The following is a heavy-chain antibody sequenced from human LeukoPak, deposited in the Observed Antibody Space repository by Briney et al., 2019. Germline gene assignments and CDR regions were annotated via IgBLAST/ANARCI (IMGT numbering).Heavy chain of an antibody. J-gene: IGHJ4*02. D-gene: IGHD3-3*01. CDR3: AREGGFFRPLDY. V-gene: IGHV4-4*02. CDR1: GGSVTSTNW. Sequence: SETLSLTCGVSGGSVTSTNWWTWVRQPPGKGLEWIGEVRLDGKTHYNPSLQSRLTILVSLSENHIPLRLTSVTAADTAVYYCAREGGFFRPLDYSGQGTLVTVSS. CDR2: VRLDGKT.